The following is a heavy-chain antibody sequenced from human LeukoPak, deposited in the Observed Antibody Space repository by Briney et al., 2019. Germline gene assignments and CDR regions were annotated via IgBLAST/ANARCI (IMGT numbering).Heavy chain of an antibody. J-gene: IGHJ4*02. CDR3: ARDRLRWPKIDY. Sequence: PSETLSLTCTVSGGSISNYFWSWVRQPAGKGLEWIGRIYSTGRSDYNPSLKSRITMSVDTSKNQFSLKLSSVTAADTAVYYCARDRLRWPKIDYWGQGTLVTVSS. CDR2: IYSTGRS. V-gene: IGHV4-4*07. D-gene: IGHD4-23*01. CDR1: GGSISNYF.